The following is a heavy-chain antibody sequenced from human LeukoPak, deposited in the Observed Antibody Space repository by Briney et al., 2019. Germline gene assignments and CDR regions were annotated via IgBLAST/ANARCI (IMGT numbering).Heavy chain of an antibody. CDR3: ARHFTGPAAIPSLWFDP. CDR1: GGSISSYY. CDR2: IYTSGST. V-gene: IGHV4-4*09. Sequence: PSETLSLTCTVSGGSISSYYWSWIRQPPGKGLEWIGYIYTSGSTNYNPSLKSRVTISVDTSKNQFSLKLSSVTAADTAVYYCARHFTGPAAIPSLWFDPWGQGTLVTVSS. D-gene: IGHD2-2*01. J-gene: IGHJ5*02.